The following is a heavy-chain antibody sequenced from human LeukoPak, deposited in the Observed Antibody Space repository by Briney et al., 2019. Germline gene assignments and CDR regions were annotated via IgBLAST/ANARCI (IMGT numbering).Heavy chain of an antibody. V-gene: IGHV3-72*01. D-gene: IGHD2-2*01. Sequence: GSLRLSCAASGFTFSDHYMDWVRQAPGKGLEWVGRTRNKARSYTTEYAASVKGRFTVSRDDPKNPLYLQMNGLKTEDAAVYYCARASAASQYWYFDLWGRGTLVTVSS. CDR3: ARASAASQYWYFDL. CDR1: GFTFSDHY. J-gene: IGHJ2*01. CDR2: TRNKARSYTT.